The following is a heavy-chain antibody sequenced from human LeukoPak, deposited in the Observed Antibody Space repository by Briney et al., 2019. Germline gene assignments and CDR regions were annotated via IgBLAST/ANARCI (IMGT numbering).Heavy chain of an antibody. D-gene: IGHD2-2*01. CDR1: GFTFNNYA. V-gene: IGHV3-23*01. CDR2: ISGSGGST. J-gene: IGHJ4*02. Sequence: GGSLRLSCAASGFTFNNYAMSWVRQAPGKGLEWVSAISGSGGSTYYADSVKGRFTISRDNSKNTLYLQMNSLRAEDTAVYYCAKDSSSQYQLLSGGDYWGQGTLVTVSS. CDR3: AKDSSSQYQLLSGGDY.